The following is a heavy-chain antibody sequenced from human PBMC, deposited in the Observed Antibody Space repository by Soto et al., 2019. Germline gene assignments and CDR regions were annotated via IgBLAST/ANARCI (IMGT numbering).Heavy chain of an antibody. CDR2: IYYNGNT. V-gene: IGHV4-39*01. J-gene: IGHJ6*02. CDR3: ARPRTYKKYGDSFYGVDV. D-gene: IGHD1-1*01. Sequence: QLHLQESGPGLVKPSETVSLICSVSGGSISSDTFYWGWFRQPPGKGLEWIGSIYYNGNTYYNPSLKGRVTISMDTSKNQFSLKVSFVTVADTGVYYCARPRTYKKYGDSFYGVDVSGQGTTVTVSS. CDR1: GGSISSDTFY.